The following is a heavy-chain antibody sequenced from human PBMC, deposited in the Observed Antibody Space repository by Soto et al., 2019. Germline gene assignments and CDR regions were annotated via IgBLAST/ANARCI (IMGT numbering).Heavy chain of an antibody. D-gene: IGHD4-17*01. V-gene: IGHV1-3*02. CDR3: ARLSYSDALDV. CDR1: GYTFRSHG. J-gene: IGHJ6*02. CDR2: SNGGNGFT. Sequence: QVQLVQSGAEVRTPGASVKISCKASGYTFRSHGVQWVRQAPGQRLEWVGWSNGGNGFTKYSQEFQDRVTITRDTAASTIYMELHSLKSDDTAVYYCARLSYSDALDVWGQGTTVTVSS.